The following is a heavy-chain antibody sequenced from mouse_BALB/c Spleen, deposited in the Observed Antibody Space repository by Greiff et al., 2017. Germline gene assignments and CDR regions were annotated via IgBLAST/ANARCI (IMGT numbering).Heavy chain of an antibody. Sequence: QVQLQQSGAELVKPGASVKLSCKASGYTFTEYTIHWVKQRSGQGLEWIGWFYPGSGSIKYNEKFKDKATLTADKSSSTVYMELSRLTSEDSAVYFCARHEGDYDYDSPYAMDYWGQGTSVTVSS. CDR3: ARHEGDYDYDSPYAMDY. D-gene: IGHD2-4*01. CDR2: FYPGSGSI. J-gene: IGHJ4*01. V-gene: IGHV1-62-2*01. CDR1: GYTFTEYT.